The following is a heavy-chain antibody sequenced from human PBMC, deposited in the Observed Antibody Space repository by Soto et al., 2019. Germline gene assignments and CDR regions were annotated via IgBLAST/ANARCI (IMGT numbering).Heavy chain of an antibody. CDR1: GFTFSSYS. V-gene: IGHV3-48*02. CDR2: ISTSSSTI. CDR3: AREYSSSSGRGLDY. D-gene: IGHD6-6*01. Sequence: GGSLRLSCAASGFTFSSYSMNWVRQAPGKGLEWVSYISTSSSTIYYADSVKGRFTISRDNAQNSLYLQMNSLRDEDTAVYYCAREYSSSSGRGLDYWGQGTLVTVSS. J-gene: IGHJ4*02.